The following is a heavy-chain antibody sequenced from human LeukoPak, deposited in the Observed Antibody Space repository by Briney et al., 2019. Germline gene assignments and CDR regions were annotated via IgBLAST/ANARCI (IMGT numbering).Heavy chain of an antibody. V-gene: IGHV3-21*01. CDR3: ARYIVVVPAAKYGMDV. CDR1: GFTFSSYS. CDR2: ISSSSSYI. D-gene: IGHD2-2*01. Sequence: GGSLRLSCAASGFTFSSYSMNWVRQAPGKGLEWVSSISSSSSYIYYTDSVKGRFTISRDNAKNSLYLQMNSLRAEDTAVYYCARYIVVVPAAKYGMDVWGKGTTVTVSS. J-gene: IGHJ6*04.